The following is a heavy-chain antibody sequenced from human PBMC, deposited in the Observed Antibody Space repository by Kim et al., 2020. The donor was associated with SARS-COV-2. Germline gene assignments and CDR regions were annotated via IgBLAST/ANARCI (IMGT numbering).Heavy chain of an antibody. CDR3: ARFEQLVFGFDP. D-gene: IGHD6-13*01. V-gene: IGHV1-2*02. J-gene: IGHJ5*02. Sequence: NYAQKFQGRVTMTRDTSISTAYMGLSRLRSDDTAVYYCARFEQLVFGFDPWGQGTLVTVSS.